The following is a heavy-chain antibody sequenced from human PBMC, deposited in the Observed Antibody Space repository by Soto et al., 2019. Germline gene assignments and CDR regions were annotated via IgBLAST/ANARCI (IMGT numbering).Heavy chain of an antibody. CDR2: IYYSGST. J-gene: IGHJ4*02. V-gene: IGHV4-61*01. Sequence: SETLSLTCTVSGGSVSSGSYYWSWIRRPPGKGLEWIGYIYYSGSTNYNPSLKSRVTISVDTSKNQFSLKLSSVTAADTAVYYCARASGRYDSSGYYYGPDYWGQGTLVTVSS. D-gene: IGHD3-22*01. CDR1: GGSVSSGSYY. CDR3: ARASGRYDSSGYYYGPDY.